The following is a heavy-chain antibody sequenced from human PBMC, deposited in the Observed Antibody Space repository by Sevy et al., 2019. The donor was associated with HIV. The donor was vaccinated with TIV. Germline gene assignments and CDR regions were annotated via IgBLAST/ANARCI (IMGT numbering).Heavy chain of an antibody. V-gene: IGHV4-30-4*08. CDR1: GNSLSSDDYY. CDR2: FFHSDSP. J-gene: IGHJ4*02. D-gene: IGHD5-18*01. CDR3: ARSKNVDSAPFDY. Sequence: SETLSLTCSVSGNSLSSDDYYWSWVRQPPGKGLEGIAYFFHSDSPKYRPSPKSPLTISIYTSKNLFSLKVTSVTAADSAVYYCARSKNVDSAPFDYWGQGTPVTVSS.